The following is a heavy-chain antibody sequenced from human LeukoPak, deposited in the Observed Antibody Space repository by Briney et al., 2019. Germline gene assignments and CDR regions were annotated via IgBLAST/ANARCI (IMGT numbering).Heavy chain of an antibody. CDR2: IWYDGSNK. CDR3: ARDYYYDSSGYWDYYFDY. D-gene: IGHD3-22*01. J-gene: IGHJ4*02. V-gene: IGHV3-33*01. CDR1: GFTFSRFG. Sequence: GWSLRLSCAASGFTFSRFGMHWVRQAPGKGLEWVAVIWYDGSNKYYADSVKGRFTISRDNSKNTLYLEMNSLRAEDTAVYYCARDYYYDSSGYWDYYFDYWGQGTLVSVSS.